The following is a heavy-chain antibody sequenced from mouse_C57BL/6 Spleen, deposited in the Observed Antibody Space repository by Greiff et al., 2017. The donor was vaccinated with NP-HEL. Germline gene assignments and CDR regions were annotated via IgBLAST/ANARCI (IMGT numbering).Heavy chain of an antibody. CDR1: GYTFNSYW. J-gene: IGHJ4*01. V-gene: IGHV1-69*01. D-gene: IGHD2-5*01. CDR3: ARGDSNGYYYAMDY. Sequence: QVQLQQPGAELVMPGASVKLSCKASGYTFNSYWMHWVKQRPGQGLEWIGEIDPSDSYTNYNQKFKGKSTLTVDKSSSTAYMQLSSLTSEDSAVYDCARGDSNGYYYAMDYWGQGTSVTVSS. CDR2: IDPSDSYT.